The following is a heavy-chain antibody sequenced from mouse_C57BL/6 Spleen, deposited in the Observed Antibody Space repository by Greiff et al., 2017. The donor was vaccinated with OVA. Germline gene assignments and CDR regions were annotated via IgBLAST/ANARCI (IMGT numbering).Heavy chain of an antibody. Sequence: QVQLQQPGAELVKPGASVKLSCKASGYTFTSYWMQWVKQRPGQGLEWIGEIDPSDSYTNYNQKFKGEATLTVDTSSSTAYMQLSSLTSEDSAVYYCAREYGDYFDYWGQGTTLTVSS. CDR2: IDPSDSYT. J-gene: IGHJ2*01. D-gene: IGHD2-10*02. CDR1: GYTFTSYW. V-gene: IGHV1-50*01. CDR3: AREYGDYFDY.